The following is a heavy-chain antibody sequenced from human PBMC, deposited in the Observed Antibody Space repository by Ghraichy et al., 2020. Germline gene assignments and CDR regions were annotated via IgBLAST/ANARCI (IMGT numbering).Heavy chain of an antibody. CDR2: INSDGATT. CDR3: ARAHSFSSYWYFDL. J-gene: IGHJ2*01. D-gene: IGHD2-15*01. CDR1: GFTLSNYW. V-gene: IGHV3-74*01. Sequence: GGSLRLSCVASGFTLSNYWMHWLRQVPGKRLVWVSRINSDGATTTYADSVKGRFTISRDNAQNTLYLQMNSLRAEDTAIYYCARAHSFSSYWYFDLWGRGTLVTVSS.